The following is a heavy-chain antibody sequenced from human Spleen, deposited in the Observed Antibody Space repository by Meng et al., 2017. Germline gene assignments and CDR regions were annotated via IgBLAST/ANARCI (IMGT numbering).Heavy chain of an antibody. CDR2: INHSGST. D-gene: IGHD6-13*01. Sequence: QAQLAPWGAGLLQPSGPLSLTCVVDGGSFSGYYWSVIRQPPGKGLEWIGEINHSGSTNYNPSLKSRVTISVDTSKNQFSLKLSSVTAADTAVYYCARSIAAVPFDYWGQGTLVTVSS. CDR3: ARSIAAVPFDY. J-gene: IGHJ4*02. CDR1: GGSFSGYY. V-gene: IGHV4-34*01.